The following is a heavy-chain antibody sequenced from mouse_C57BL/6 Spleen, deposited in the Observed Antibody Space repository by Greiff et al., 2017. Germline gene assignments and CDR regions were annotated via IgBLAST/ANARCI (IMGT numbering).Heavy chain of an antibody. CDR1: GYTFTSYD. CDR3: ARKDSSWYFDV. J-gene: IGHJ1*03. Sequence: QVQLKQSGPELVKPGASVKLSCKASGYTFTSYDINWVKQRPGQGLEWIGWIYPRDGSTKYNEKFKGKATWTVDTSSSTAYMELHSLTSEDSAVYFCARKDSSWYFDVWGTGTTVTVSS. D-gene: IGHD1-1*01. V-gene: IGHV1-85*01. CDR2: IYPRDGST.